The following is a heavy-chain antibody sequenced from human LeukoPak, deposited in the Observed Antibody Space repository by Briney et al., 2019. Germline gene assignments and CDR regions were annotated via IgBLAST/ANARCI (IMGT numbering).Heavy chain of an antibody. Sequence: SVKVSCKASGGTFSSYAISRVRRAPGEGLEWVGGIIPIFGTANYAQKFQGRVTITADKSTSTAYMELSSLRSEDTAVYYCARDMVRGVDYYMDVWGKGTTVTVSS. D-gene: IGHD3-10*01. V-gene: IGHV1-69*06. CDR2: IIPIFGTA. CDR3: ARDMVRGVDYYMDV. J-gene: IGHJ6*03. CDR1: GGTFSSYA.